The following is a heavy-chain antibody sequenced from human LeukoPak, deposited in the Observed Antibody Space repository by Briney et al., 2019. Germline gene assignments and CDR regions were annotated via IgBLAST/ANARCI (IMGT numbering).Heavy chain of an antibody. D-gene: IGHD6-13*01. Sequence: GASVKVSCTASGYTFTGYYMHWVRQAPGQGLEWMGWINPNSGGTNYAQKFQGRVTMTRDTSISTAYMELNRLRSDDTAVYYCAIGIAAAGTFDYWGQGTLVTVSS. CDR3: AIGIAAAGTFDY. CDR2: INPNSGGT. CDR1: GYTFTGYY. J-gene: IGHJ4*02. V-gene: IGHV1-2*02.